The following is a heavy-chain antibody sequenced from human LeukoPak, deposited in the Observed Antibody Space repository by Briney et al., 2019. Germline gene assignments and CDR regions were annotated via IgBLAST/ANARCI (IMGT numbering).Heavy chain of an antibody. Sequence: KSGGSLRLPCAASGFTFSSYSMNWVRQAPGKGLEWVSSISSSSSYIYYADSVKGRFTISRDNAKNSLYLQMNSLRAEDTAVYYCARDLVGGSQFDYWGQGTLVTVSS. CDR2: ISSSSSYI. D-gene: IGHD1-26*01. CDR3: ARDLVGGSQFDY. J-gene: IGHJ4*02. CDR1: GFTFSSYS. V-gene: IGHV3-21*01.